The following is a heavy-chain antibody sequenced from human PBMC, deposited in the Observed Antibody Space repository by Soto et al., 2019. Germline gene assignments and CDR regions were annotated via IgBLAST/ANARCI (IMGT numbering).Heavy chain of an antibody. CDR1: GFTFSSYG. J-gene: IGHJ5*02. CDR3: AKEPSGWYNWFDP. CDR2: ISYDGSNK. D-gene: IGHD6-19*01. Sequence: GGSLRLSCAASGFTFSSYGMHWVRQAPGKGLEWVAVISYDGSNKYYADSVKGRFTISRDNSKNTLYLQMNSLRAEDTAVYYCAKEPSGWYNWFDPWGQGTLVTVSS. V-gene: IGHV3-30*18.